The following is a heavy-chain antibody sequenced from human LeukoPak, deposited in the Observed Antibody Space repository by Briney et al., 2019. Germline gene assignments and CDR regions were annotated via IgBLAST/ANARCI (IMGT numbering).Heavy chain of an antibody. J-gene: IGHJ1*01. D-gene: IGHD3-22*01. CDR1: GGSISSGSYY. V-gene: IGHV4-61*02. CDR2: IYTSGST. CDR3: ARGEYYSDSSGYLEYFHL. Sequence: SQTLSLTCTVSGGSISSGSYYWSWIRQPAGKGLEWIGRIYTSGSTNYNPSLKSRVTISVDTSKNQFSLKLSSVTAADTAVYYCARGEYYSDSSGYLEYFHLWGQGTLVTVSS.